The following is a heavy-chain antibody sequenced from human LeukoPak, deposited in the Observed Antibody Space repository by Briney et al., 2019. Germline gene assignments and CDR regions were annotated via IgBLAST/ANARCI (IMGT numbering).Heavy chain of an antibody. D-gene: IGHD3-3*01. V-gene: IGHV3-48*02. J-gene: IGHJ4*02. Sequence: GGSLRLSCAASGFTFSSYSMNWVRQAPGKGLEWVSYISSSSSTIYYADSVKGRFTISRDNAKNSLYLQMNSLRDEDTAVYYCAGSPDNFWSGYYSWDYWGQGTLVTVSS. CDR3: AGSPDNFWSGYYSWDY. CDR2: ISSSSSTI. CDR1: GFTFSSYS.